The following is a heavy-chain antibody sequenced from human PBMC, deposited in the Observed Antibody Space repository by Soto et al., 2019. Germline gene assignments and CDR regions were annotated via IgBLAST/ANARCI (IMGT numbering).Heavy chain of an antibody. CDR2: INAGNGNT. D-gene: IGHD2-15*01. CDR1: GYTFTSYA. J-gene: IGHJ6*02. CDR3: AREDCSGGSCYSSYYYYYGMDV. Sequence: EASVKVSCKASGYTFTSYAMHWVRQAPGQRLEWMGWINAGNGNTKYSQKFQGRVTITRDTSASTAYMELSSLRSEDTAVYYCAREDCSGGSCYSSYYYYYGMDVWGQGTTVTVSS. V-gene: IGHV1-3*01.